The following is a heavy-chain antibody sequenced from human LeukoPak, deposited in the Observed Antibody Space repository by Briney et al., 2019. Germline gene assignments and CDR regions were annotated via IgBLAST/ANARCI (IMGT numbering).Heavy chain of an antibody. CDR1: GFTFSDYG. Sequence: GGSLRLSCAASGFTFSDYGIHWVRQAPGKGLEWVAVIWSDGSNKYYADSVKGRFTISRDNSKKTLYLQMNSLRVEDTAVYYCVRASGSFDYWGQGTLITVSS. V-gene: IGHV3-33*01. J-gene: IGHJ4*02. CDR3: VRASGSFDY. CDR2: IWSDGSNK. D-gene: IGHD3-10*01.